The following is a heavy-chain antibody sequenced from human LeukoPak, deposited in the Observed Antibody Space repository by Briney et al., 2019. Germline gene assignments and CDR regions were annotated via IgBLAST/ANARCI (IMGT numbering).Heavy chain of an antibody. CDR3: ARHKEGFMVRGLITKKGRAYKWFDP. D-gene: IGHD3-10*01. CDR2: IYSSGHT. CDR1: GDSISTYY. J-gene: IGHJ5*02. Sequence: PSETLSLTCTVSGDSISTYYWSWIRQPPGEGLEWIGYIYSSGHTSYNPSLKSRVAISVDTSKNQFSLKLGSVTAADTAVYYCARHKEGFMVRGLITKKGRAYKWFDPWGQGTLVTVSS. V-gene: IGHV4-59*08.